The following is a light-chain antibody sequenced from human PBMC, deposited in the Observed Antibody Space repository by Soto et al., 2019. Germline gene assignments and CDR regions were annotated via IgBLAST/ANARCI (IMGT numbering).Light chain of an antibody. CDR3: KQYNTWPPFT. Sequence: EILMTQSPSTLSVSPGERATLSCRASQGISRNLAWYQQKPGQAPRLLILGASTRATGIPARFSGSGSGTEFTLTISSLQYEDFAVYYCKQYNTWPPFTFGQGTRLEIK. CDR2: GAS. V-gene: IGKV3-15*01. J-gene: IGKJ5*01. CDR1: QGISRN.